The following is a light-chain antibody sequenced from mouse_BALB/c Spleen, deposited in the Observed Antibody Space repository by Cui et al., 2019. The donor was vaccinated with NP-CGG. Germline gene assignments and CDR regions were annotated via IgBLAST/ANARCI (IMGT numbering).Light chain of an antibody. CDR3: ALWYSNHWV. Sequence: QAVATQEAALTTAPGETVTLTCRSSTGTVTTNNYANWFQEKPDHLFTGLIGGTNNRAPGVPARFSGSLIGDKAALTITGAQTEDEAIYFCALWYSNHWVFGGGTKLTVL. CDR2: GTN. J-gene: IGLJ1*01. V-gene: IGLV1*01. CDR1: TGTVTTNNY.